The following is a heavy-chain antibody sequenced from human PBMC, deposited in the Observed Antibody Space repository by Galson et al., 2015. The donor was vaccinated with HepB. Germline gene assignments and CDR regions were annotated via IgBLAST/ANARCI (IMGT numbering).Heavy chain of an antibody. D-gene: IGHD2-15*01. Sequence: PALVTPTQTLTLTCTFSGFSLRTSGVGVGWIRQPPGKALEWLAHIYWDGDKRYSPSLKTRLTITKDTSKNRVVLTVTKMDPVDTGTYYCAHMKRGATIVFDMWGQGTLVTVSS. CDR1: GFSLRTSGVG. CDR3: AHMKRGATIVFDM. CDR2: IYWDGDK. V-gene: IGHV2-5*02. J-gene: IGHJ3*02.